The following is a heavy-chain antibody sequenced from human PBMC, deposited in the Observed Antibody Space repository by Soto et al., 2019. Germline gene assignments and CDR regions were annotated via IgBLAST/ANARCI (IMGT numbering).Heavy chain of an antibody. J-gene: IGHJ6*02. Sequence: QVQLVQSGAEVKKPGSSVKVSCKVSGDTFSNYVISWVRQAPGQGLEWMGRTIPVLGVTSYAQKFQGRVTIVADESTSTVYMDLTSLRSEDTAVYYCASIVVTTRDYQFHYGVDVWGHGDRGHRLL. CDR2: TIPVLGVT. CDR3: ASIVVTTRDYQFHYGVDV. D-gene: IGHD2-21*01. V-gene: IGHV1-69*04. CDR1: GDTFSNYV.